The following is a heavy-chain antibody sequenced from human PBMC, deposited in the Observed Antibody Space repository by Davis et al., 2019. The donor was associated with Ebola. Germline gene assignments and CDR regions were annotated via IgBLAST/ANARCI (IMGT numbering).Heavy chain of an antibody. V-gene: IGHV3-30-3*01. CDR3: ARKGPYSNYFDY. J-gene: IGHJ4*02. CDR2: ISHDGSKK. D-gene: IGHD4-11*01. Sequence: GESLKISCAASGFTFSSYAMHWVRQAPGKGLEWVAVISHDGSKKYYADSVKGRFTISRDNSKNTLYLQMNSLRAEDTAMYYCARKGPYSNYFDYWGQGTLVTVSS. CDR1: GFTFSSYA.